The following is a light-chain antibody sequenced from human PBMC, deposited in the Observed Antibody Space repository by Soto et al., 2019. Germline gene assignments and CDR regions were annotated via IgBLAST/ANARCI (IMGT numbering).Light chain of an antibody. CDR3: QQVHDYPIT. J-gene: IGKJ4*01. Sequence: DIQLTQSPSFLSASVGDRVTVTCRSSQDISSYLAWYQQKPGKAPKALIYGASTLQSGVPPRFGGSGSGTAFTLTISSLQPEDFANYFCQQVHDYPITFGGGTKVDIK. V-gene: IGKV1-9*01. CDR2: GAS. CDR1: QDISSY.